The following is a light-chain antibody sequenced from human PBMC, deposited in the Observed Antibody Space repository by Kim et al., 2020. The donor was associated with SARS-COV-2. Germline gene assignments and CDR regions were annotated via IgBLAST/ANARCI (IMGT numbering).Light chain of an antibody. Sequence: GREVPVSCAGTQSDVGAYNLVTSYQQHQGKTPQLMIYKVSKRPSGVSNRFSGSKSGNTASLTISGLQAEDEADYYCCSYAGSSTFVFGTGTKVTVL. CDR1: QSDVGAYNL. CDR2: KVS. J-gene: IGLJ1*01. V-gene: IGLV2-23*02. CDR3: CSYAGSSTFV.